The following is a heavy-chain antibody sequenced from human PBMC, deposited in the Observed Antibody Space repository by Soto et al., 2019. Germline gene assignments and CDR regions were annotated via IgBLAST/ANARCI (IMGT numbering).Heavy chain of an antibody. J-gene: IGHJ6*02. V-gene: IGHV4-34*01. D-gene: IGHD3-10*01. CDR3: ARTRITMVRGVTGTYYYYYGMDV. Sequence: QVQLQQWGAGLLKPSETLSLTCAVYGGSFSGYYWSWIRQPPGKGLEWIGEINHSGSTNYNPSLKSRVTISVDTSKNQFSLKLSSVTAADTAVYYCARTRITMVRGVTGTYYYYYGMDVWGQGTTVTVSS. CDR1: GGSFSGYY. CDR2: INHSGST.